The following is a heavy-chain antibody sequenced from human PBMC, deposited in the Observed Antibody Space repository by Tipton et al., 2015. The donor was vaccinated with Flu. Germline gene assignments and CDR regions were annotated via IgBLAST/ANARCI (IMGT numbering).Heavy chain of an antibody. D-gene: IGHD5-18*01. J-gene: IGHJ4*02. CDR2: IYYSGST. CDR3: ARQATSYGYVSYYFDY. CDR1: GGSISSSSYY. Sequence: TLSLTCTVSGGSISSSSYYWGWIRQPPGKGLEWIGSIYYSGSTYYNPSLKSRVTISVDTSKNQFSLKLSSVTAADTAVYYCARQATSYGYVSYYFDYWGQGTLVTVSS. V-gene: IGHV4-39*01.